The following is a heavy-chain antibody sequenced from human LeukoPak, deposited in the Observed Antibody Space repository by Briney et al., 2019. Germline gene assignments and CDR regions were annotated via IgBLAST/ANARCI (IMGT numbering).Heavy chain of an antibody. CDR2: MNPNSGNT. CDR1: GYTFTTYD. V-gene: IGHV1-8*01. D-gene: IGHD6-19*01. CDR3: ARGRGSGHKENWFDP. Sequence: ASVKVSCKASGYTFTTYDINWVRQATGQGLEWLGWMNPNSGNTGYTQKFQGRVTMTRNTSISTAYMELSSLRSEDTAVYYCARGRGSGHKENWFDPWGQGTLVTVSS. J-gene: IGHJ5*02.